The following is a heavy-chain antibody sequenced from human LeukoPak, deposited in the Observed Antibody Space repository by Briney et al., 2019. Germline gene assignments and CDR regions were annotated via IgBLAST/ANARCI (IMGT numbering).Heavy chain of an antibody. Sequence: PGGSLRLSCAASGLTFSSYSMNWVRQTPGKGLEWVSAISGSGGSTYYADSVKGRFTISRDNSKNTLYLQMNSLRAEDTAVYYCAKDGDCSGGSCYHTYYYGMDVWGQGTTVTVSS. CDR2: ISGSGGST. CDR1: GLTFSSYS. V-gene: IGHV3-23*01. J-gene: IGHJ6*02. CDR3: AKDGDCSGGSCYHTYYYGMDV. D-gene: IGHD2-15*01.